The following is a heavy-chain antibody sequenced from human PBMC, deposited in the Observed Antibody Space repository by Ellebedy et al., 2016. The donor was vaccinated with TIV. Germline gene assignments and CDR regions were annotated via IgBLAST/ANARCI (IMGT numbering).Heavy chain of an antibody. CDR1: GCSINNYY. Sequence: MPSETLSLTFSVSGCSINNYYWTWIRQPPGQGLEWIGGIHHSGNSHIHPSLKSRVTLSLDTSKNQFSLGLSSVTAADTATYYCARDLGRYGMDVWGQGTTVTVSS. CDR3: ARDLGRYGMDV. J-gene: IGHJ6*02. V-gene: IGHV4-59*01. CDR2: IHHSGNS.